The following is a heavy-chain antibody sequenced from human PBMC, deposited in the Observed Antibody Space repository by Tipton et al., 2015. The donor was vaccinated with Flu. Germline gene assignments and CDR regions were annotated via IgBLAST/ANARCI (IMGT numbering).Heavy chain of an antibody. Sequence: QLVQSGAEVKKPGESLRISCKGSGYSFTSYWISWVRQMPGKGLEWMGRIDPSDSYTNYSPSFQGHVTISADKSISTAYLQWSSLKASDTAMYYCARRHQPLDSGYYMDVWGKGTTVTVSS. CDR2: IDPSDSYT. V-gene: IGHV5-10-1*01. D-gene: IGHD1-26*01. J-gene: IGHJ6*03. CDR3: ARRHQPLDSGYYMDV. CDR1: GYSFTSYW.